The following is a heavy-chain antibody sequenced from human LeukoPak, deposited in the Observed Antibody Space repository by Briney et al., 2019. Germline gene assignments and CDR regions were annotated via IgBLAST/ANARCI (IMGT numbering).Heavy chain of an antibody. V-gene: IGHV1-69*05. D-gene: IGHD5-24*01. J-gene: IGHJ2*01. Sequence: ASVKVSCKASGYTFTSFDISWVRQAPGQGLEWMGGIIPIFGTANYAQKFQGRVTITTDESTSTAYMELSSLRSEDTAVYYCATNERDGYNYGWYFDLWSRGTLVTVSS. CDR2: IIPIFGTA. CDR3: ATNERDGYNYGWYFDL. CDR1: GYTFTSFD.